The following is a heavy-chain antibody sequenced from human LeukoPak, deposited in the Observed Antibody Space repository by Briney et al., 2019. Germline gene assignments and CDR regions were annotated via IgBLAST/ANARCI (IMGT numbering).Heavy chain of an antibody. CDR3: ARKTYYDSTLGQVFDY. CDR2: ISSSGSTI. V-gene: IGHV3-48*03. Sequence: PGGSLRLSCAVSGFTFSSYEMNWVRQAPGKGLEWVSYISSSGSTIYYADSVKGRFTISRDNAKNSLYLQMNSLRAEDTAVYYCARKTYYDSTLGQVFDYWGQGTLVTVSS. J-gene: IGHJ4*02. CDR1: GFTFSSYE. D-gene: IGHD3-22*01.